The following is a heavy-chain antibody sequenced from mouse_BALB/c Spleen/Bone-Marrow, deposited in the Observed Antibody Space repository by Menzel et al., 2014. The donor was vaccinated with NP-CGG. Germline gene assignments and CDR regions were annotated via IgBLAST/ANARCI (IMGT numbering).Heavy chain of an antibody. D-gene: IGHD2-4*01. Sequence: EVKLMESGAELVKPGASVKLSCTASGFNIKDTYMHWVKQRPEQGLEWIGRIDPANGNTKYDPKFQGKATITADTSSNTAYLQLSSLTSEDTAVYYCARYDYGYYFDYWGQGTTLTVSS. V-gene: IGHV14-3*02. CDR3: ARYDYGYYFDY. CDR2: IDPANGNT. CDR1: GFNIKDTY. J-gene: IGHJ2*01.